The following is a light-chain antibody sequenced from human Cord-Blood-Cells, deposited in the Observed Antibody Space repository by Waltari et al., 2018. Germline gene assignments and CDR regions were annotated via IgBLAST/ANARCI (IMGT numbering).Light chain of an antibody. Sequence: QYALTQPAPVSGPPGQAITIPCTATSTDVGSYNLVSWYQQHPGKAPKLMIYEGSKRPSGVSNRFSGSKSGNTASLTISGLQAEDEADYYCCSYAGSSTFVVFGGGPKLTVL. CDR1: STDVGSYNL. V-gene: IGLV2-23*03. J-gene: IGLJ2*01. CDR2: EGS. CDR3: CSYAGSSTFVV.